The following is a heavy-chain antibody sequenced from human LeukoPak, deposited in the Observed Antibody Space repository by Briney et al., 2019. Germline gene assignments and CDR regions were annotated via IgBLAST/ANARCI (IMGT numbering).Heavy chain of an antibody. J-gene: IGHJ4*02. Sequence: SGGSLRLSCAASGFTVSSNYMSWVRQAPGKGLEWVSVIYSGGSTYYTDSVKGRFTISRDNSKNTLYLQMNSLRAEDTAVYYCARLAALRYFDYWGQGSLVTVSS. D-gene: IGHD3-3*01. CDR1: GFTVSSNY. CDR2: IYSGGST. CDR3: ARLAALRYFDY. V-gene: IGHV3-53*01.